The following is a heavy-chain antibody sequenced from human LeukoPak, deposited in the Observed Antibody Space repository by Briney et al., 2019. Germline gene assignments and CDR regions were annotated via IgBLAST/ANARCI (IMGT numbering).Heavy chain of an antibody. CDR1: GYTFTGYY. Sequence: ASVKVSCKASGYTFTGYYMHWVRQAPGQGLEWMGRINPNSGGTNYAQKFQGRVTMTRDTSISTAYMELSRLRSDDTAVYYCAREGYGNSGDSLTGYYTWDQGTLVTVSS. D-gene: IGHD3-9*01. CDR3: AREGYGNSGDSLTGYYT. J-gene: IGHJ5*02. CDR2: INPNSGGT. V-gene: IGHV1-2*06.